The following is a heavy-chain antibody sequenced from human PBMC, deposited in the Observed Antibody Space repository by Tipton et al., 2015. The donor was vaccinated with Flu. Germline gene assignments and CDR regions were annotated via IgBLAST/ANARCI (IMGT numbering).Heavy chain of an antibody. J-gene: IGHJ4*02. Sequence: SLRLSCAASGFTLSSYEMNWVRQAPGKGLEWVSYISSSGSTIYYADSVKGRFTISRDNAKNSLYLQMDSLKTEDTAVYFCATDTYWGDYFDYWGRGTLVTVSS. CDR2: ISSSGSTI. V-gene: IGHV3-48*03. CDR1: GFTLSSYE. CDR3: ATDTYWGDYFDY. D-gene: IGHD7-27*01.